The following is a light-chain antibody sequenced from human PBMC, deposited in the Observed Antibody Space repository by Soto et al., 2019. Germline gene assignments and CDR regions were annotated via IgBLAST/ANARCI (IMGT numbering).Light chain of an antibody. Sequence: EIVLTQSPGTLSLSPGEGVTLSCRASQSVSSSFLAWYQQKPGQAPRLLIYGASSRATGIPDRFTGSGSGTDFTHTISRLEPEDFAVYYCQQYGRSPPWTFGQGTKVDIK. CDR1: QSVSSSF. CDR2: GAS. V-gene: IGKV3-20*01. J-gene: IGKJ1*01. CDR3: QQYGRSPPWT.